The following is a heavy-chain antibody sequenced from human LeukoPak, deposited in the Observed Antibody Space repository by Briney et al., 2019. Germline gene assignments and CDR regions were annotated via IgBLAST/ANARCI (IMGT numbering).Heavy chain of an antibody. Sequence: GASVKVSCKASGGTFSSYAISWVRQAPGQGLEWMGGIIPIFGTANYAQKFQGRVTITADESTSTAYMELSSLRSEDTAVYYCARSPSWEHLGYMDVWGKGTTVTVSS. D-gene: IGHD1-26*01. CDR3: ARSPSWEHLGYMDV. J-gene: IGHJ6*03. V-gene: IGHV1-69*13. CDR1: GGTFSSYA. CDR2: IIPIFGTA.